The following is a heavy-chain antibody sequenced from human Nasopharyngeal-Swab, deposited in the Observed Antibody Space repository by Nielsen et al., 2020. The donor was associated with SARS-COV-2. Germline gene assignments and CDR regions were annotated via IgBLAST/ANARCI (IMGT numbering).Heavy chain of an antibody. CDR3: AKVVAAHYYYYGMDV. J-gene: IGHJ6*02. V-gene: IGHV3-9*01. CDR2: ISWNSGSI. Sequence: VRQAPGKGLEWVSGISWNSGSIGYADSVKGRFTISRDNAKNSLYLQINSLRAEDTALYYCAKVVAAHYYYYGMDVWGQGTTVTVSS. D-gene: IGHD2-15*01.